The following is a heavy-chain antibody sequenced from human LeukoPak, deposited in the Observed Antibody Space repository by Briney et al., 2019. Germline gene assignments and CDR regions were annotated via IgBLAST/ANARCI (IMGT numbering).Heavy chain of an antibody. J-gene: IGHJ4*02. V-gene: IGHV3-23*01. D-gene: IGHD3-22*01. CDR3: AKGYYYDSSTFDY. CDR1: GFTFSSYE. CDR2: ISGSGGST. Sequence: GGSLRLSCAASGFTFSSYEMNRVRQAPGKGLEWVSAISGSGGSTYYADSVKGRFTISRDNSKNTLYLQMNSLRAEDTAVYYCAKGYYYDSSTFDYWGQGTLVTVSS.